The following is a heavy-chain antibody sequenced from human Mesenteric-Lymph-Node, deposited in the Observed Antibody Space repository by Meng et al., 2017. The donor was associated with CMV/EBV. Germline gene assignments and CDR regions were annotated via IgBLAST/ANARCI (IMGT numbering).Heavy chain of an antibody. CDR1: GFTFSDYY. D-gene: IGHD2-2*01. Sequence: GESLKISCAASGFTFSDYYMSWIRQAPGKGLEWVSYISSSGGTIYYADSVQGRFTISRDNAKNSLYLHMNSLRAEDTAVYYCAKSRRGVVVPYIDCWGQGTLVTVSS. CDR2: ISSSGGTI. CDR3: AKSRRGVVVPYIDC. J-gene: IGHJ4*02. V-gene: IGHV3-11*01.